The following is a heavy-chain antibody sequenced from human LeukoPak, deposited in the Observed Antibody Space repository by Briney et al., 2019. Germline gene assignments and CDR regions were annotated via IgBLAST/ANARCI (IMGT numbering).Heavy chain of an antibody. D-gene: IGHD1-26*01. J-gene: IGHJ4*02. CDR3: ARVNYSGSSPFDY. CDR2: IYYSGST. Sequence: SETLSLTCTVSGGSIDSRSYYWDWIRQHPGKGLEWIGYIYYSGSTYYNPSLKSRVTISVDTSKNQFSLKLSSVTAADTAVYYCARVNYSGSSPFDYWGQGTLVTVSS. V-gene: IGHV4-31*03. CDR1: GGSIDSRSYY.